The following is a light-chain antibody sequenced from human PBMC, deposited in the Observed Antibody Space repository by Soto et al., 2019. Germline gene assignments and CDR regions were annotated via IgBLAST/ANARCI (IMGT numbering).Light chain of an antibody. J-gene: IGKJ4*01. CDR1: QSVSSN. V-gene: IGKV3-15*01. Sequence: VMPHSPANLNVSLGARATLSCRASQSVSSNLAWYQQKPGQAPRLLIYGASTRATDIPARFSGSGSGTEFTLTISSLQSEDVVRDCCPVSTIWPLSVAGRTKL. CDR2: GAS. CDR3: PVSTIWPLS.